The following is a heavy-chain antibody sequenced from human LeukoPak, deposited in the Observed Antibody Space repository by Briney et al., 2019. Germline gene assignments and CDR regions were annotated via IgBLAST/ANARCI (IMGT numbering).Heavy chain of an antibody. D-gene: IGHD3-10*01. J-gene: IGHJ5*02. Sequence: GASVKVSCKASGYTFTGYYMHWVRQAPGQGLEWMGWINPNSGGTNYAQKFQGRVTMTRDTSISTAYMELSRLRSDDTAVYYCARVGRFGELFGWFDPWGQGTLVTVSS. CDR2: INPNSGGT. CDR1: GYTFTGYY. CDR3: ARVGRFGELFGWFDP. V-gene: IGHV1-2*02.